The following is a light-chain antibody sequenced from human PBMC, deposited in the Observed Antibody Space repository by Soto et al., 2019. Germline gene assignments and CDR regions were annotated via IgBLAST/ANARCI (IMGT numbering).Light chain of an antibody. Sequence: DIQMTQSPSTLSASVGDRFSITCRASQSISIWLAWYQQKPGTAPKVLINHASSLQSGVPSRFSGSGSGTEFTLTISSLQPDDFATYYCQQYNSYSFGQGTKVDIK. CDR2: HAS. CDR3: QQYNSYS. J-gene: IGKJ1*01. CDR1: QSISIW. V-gene: IGKV1-5*01.